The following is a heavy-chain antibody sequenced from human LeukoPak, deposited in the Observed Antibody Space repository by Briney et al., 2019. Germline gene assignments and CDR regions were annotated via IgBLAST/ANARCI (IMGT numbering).Heavy chain of an antibody. J-gene: IGHJ3*02. D-gene: IGHD1-26*01. CDR2: ISSSGSTI. V-gene: IGHV3-23*01. Sequence: GGSLRLSCAASGFTFSSYAISWVRQAPGKGLEWVSYISSSGSTIYYADSVKGRFTISRDNSKNTLYLQMNSLRVEDTAVYYCAKAYSGSSYDALHIWGQGTMVTVSS. CDR1: GFTFSSYA. CDR3: AKAYSGSSYDALHI.